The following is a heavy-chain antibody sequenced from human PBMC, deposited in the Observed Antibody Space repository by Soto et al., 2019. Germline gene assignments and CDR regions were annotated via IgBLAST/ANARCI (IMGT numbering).Heavy chain of an antibody. CDR1: SGSLSSYY. CDR2: VYFSGNT. Sequence: PSETLSLTCTVSSGSLSSYYWTWIRKSPGKGLEWIGYVYFSGNTNYNPSLKSRVTISIDTSKNQFSLRLASVTAAATAFYYCGSVRPSGYVLSWGQGTLVTVSS. J-gene: IGHJ5*02. CDR3: GSVRPSGYVLS. V-gene: IGHV4-59*01. D-gene: IGHD6-25*01.